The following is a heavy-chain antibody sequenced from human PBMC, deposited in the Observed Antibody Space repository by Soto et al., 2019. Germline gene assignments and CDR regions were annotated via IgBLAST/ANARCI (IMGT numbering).Heavy chain of an antibody. J-gene: IGHJ6*02. D-gene: IGHD3-10*01. Sequence: GGSLRLSCAASGFTFSSYGMHWVRQAPGKGLEWVAVISYDGSNKYYADSVKGRFTISRDNSKNTLYLQMNSLRAEDTAVYYCAKDTTTRPWSSYGAGSYNQTRYYYGMEVWGQETTVTVAS. CDR3: AKDTTTRPWSSYGAGSYNQTRYYYGMEV. CDR1: GFTFSSYG. V-gene: IGHV3-30*18. CDR2: ISYDGSNK.